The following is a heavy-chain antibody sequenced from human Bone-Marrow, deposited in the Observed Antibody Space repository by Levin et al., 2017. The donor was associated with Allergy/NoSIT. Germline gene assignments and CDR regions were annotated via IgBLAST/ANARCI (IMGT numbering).Heavy chain of an antibody. J-gene: IGHJ6*03. CDR1: GYSFTNDW. Sequence: AGESLKISCKGSGYSFTNDWIGWVRQMPGKGLEWMGIINLADSDTRYSPPFEGQVIISADKSINTAYLQWRSLKASDTAMYYCARQLVTPPYYYYYMDVWGQGTTVTVSS. V-gene: IGHV5-51*01. D-gene: IGHD2-8*02. CDR3: ARQLVTPPYYYYYMDV. CDR2: INLADSDT.